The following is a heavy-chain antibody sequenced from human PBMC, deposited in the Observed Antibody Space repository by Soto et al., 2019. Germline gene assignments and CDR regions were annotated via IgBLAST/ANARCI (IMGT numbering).Heavy chain of an antibody. CDR2: INPGGGST. CDR1: GYTFTSYY. D-gene: IGHD3-3*01. V-gene: IGHV1-46*01. Sequence: ASVKVSCKASGYTFTSYYMHWVRQAPGQGLEWMGIINPGGGSTSYAQKFQGRVTMTRDTSTSTVYMELSSLRSEDTAVYYCARDQIRFLEWLSSYYYYYGMDVWGQGTTVTVSS. CDR3: ARDQIRFLEWLSSYYYYYGMDV. J-gene: IGHJ6*02.